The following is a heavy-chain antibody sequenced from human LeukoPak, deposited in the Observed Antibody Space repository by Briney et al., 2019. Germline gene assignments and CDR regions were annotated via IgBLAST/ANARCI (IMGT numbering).Heavy chain of an antibody. J-gene: IGHJ6*02. Sequence: GGSLRLSCAASGFTFSSYAMSWARQAPGKGLEWVSAISGSGGSTYYADSVKGRFTISRDNSKNTLYLQMNSLRAEDTAVYYCAKDVGPDYYGDYVSYYYYGMDVWGQGTTVTVSS. D-gene: IGHD4-17*01. CDR2: ISGSGGST. V-gene: IGHV3-23*01. CDR1: GFTFSSYA. CDR3: AKDVGPDYYGDYVSYYYYGMDV.